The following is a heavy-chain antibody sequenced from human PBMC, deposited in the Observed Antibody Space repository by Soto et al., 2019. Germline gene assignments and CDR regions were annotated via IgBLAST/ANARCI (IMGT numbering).Heavy chain of an antibody. V-gene: IGHV2-26*01. CDR1: GFSLSNARMG. D-gene: IGHD3-9*01. Sequence: QVTLKESGPVLVKPTETLTLTCTVSGFSLSNARMGVSWIRQPPGKALEWLAHIFSNDEKSYSTSLKSRLTISKDTSKSQVVLTMTNMDPVDTATYYCARIGPYYDILTGYYLFDYWGQGTLVTVSS. J-gene: IGHJ4*02. CDR3: ARIGPYYDILTGYYLFDY. CDR2: IFSNDEK.